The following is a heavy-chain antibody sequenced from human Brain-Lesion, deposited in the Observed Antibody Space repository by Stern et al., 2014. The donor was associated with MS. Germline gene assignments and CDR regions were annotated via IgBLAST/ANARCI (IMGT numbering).Heavy chain of an antibody. CDR3: ARDITGSSAYFAY. V-gene: IGHV3-9*01. D-gene: IGHD1-14*01. CDR2: ISWNSGTI. Sequence: VPLEESGGDFVQPGRSLRLSCAAFGFPFDDYAMHWVPQAPGKGLEWVAGISWNSGTIGYADSVKGRFTTSRDNAYSSLYLQMNSLRPEDTALYYCARDITGSSAYFAYWGQGTLVTVSS. J-gene: IGHJ4*02. CDR1: GFPFDDYA.